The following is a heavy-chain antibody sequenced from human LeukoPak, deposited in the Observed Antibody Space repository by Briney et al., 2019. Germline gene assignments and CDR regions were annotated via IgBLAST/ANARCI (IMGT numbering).Heavy chain of an antibody. CDR3: ARHMVRGVIPYYMDV. V-gene: IGHV4-59*08. D-gene: IGHD3-10*01. CDR2: IYYSGST. J-gene: IGHJ6*03. Sequence: KASETLSLTCTVSGGSISSYSWSWIRQPPGKGLEWIGYIYYSGSTSYNPSLKSRVTISVDTSKNQFSLKLSSVTGADTAVYYCARHMVRGVIPYYMDVWGKGTTVTVSS. CDR1: GGSISSYS.